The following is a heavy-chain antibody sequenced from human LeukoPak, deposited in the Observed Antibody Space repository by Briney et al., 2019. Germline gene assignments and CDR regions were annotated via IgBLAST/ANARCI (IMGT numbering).Heavy chain of an antibody. Sequence: ASVKVSCKASGGTFSSYAISWVRQAPGQGLEWMGGIIPIFGTANYAQKCQGRVTITADKSTSTAYMELSSLRSEDTAVYYCARAGDPIGMVRGVIWYFDYWGQGPLVTVSS. J-gene: IGHJ4*02. CDR2: IIPIFGTA. CDR1: GGTFSSYA. V-gene: IGHV1-69*06. CDR3: ARAGDPIGMVRGVIWYFDY. D-gene: IGHD3-10*01.